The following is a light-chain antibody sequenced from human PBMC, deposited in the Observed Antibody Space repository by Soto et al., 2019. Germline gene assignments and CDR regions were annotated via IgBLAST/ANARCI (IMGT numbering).Light chain of an antibody. V-gene: IGKV3-20*01. CDR2: GAS. CDR1: QSVSSY. CDR3: QQYGSSGT. Sequence: EIVLTQSPATLSLSPGERATLSCRASQSVSSYLAWYQQKPGQAPRLLIYGASTRAAGVPARFSGSGSGTDFTLTISRLEPEDFAVYYCQQYGSSGTFGQGTMVDVK. J-gene: IGKJ1*01.